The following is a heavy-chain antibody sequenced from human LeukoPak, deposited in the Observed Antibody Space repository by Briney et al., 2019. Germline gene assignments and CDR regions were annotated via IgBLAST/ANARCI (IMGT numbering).Heavy chain of an antibody. CDR1: GGSISSYY. J-gene: IGHJ4*02. Sequence: PETLSLTCTVSGGSISSYYWSWIRQPPGRGLEWIGYIYYSGSTNYNPSLKSRVTISVDTSKNQVSLKLSSVTAADTAVYYCARGRAGMVTRGQGTLVTVSS. D-gene: IGHD5-18*01. V-gene: IGHV4-59*01. CDR2: IYYSGST. CDR3: ARGRAGMVT.